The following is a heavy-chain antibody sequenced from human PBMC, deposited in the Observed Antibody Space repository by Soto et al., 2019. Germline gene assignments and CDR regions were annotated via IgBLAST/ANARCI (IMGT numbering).Heavy chain of an antibody. J-gene: IGHJ4*02. CDR2: ISHEGGTQ. V-gene: IGHV3-30*18. Sequence: QVQLAESGGGVVQPGGSLRLSCAASGFTFSDYGIDWIRQAPGKGLAWVAVISHEGGTQYYADSVRGRFTVSRDNCKNILYLQMDSLRPEDTAVYFCPKEGAPKVSRWDDYWGQGTLVTVSS. D-gene: IGHD1-26*01. CDR1: GFTFSDYG. CDR3: PKEGAPKVSRWDDY.